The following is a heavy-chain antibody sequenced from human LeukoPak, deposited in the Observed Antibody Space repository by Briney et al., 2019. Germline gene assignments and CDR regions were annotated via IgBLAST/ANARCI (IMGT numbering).Heavy chain of an antibody. Sequence: PGGSLRLSCAASGFTFDDYAMHWVRQAPGKGLEWVSGISWNSGSIGYTDSVKGRFTISRDNAKNSLYLQMNSLRAEDTALYYCAKDVSSGWSRYAFDIWGQGTMVTVSS. CDR2: ISWNSGSI. CDR3: AKDVSSGWSRYAFDI. CDR1: GFTFDDYA. V-gene: IGHV3-9*01. D-gene: IGHD6-19*01. J-gene: IGHJ3*02.